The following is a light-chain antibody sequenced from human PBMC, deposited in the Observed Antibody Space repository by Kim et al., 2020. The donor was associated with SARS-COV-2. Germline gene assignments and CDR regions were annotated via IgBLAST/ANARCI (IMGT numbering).Light chain of an antibody. CDR3: LQHHAYPLT. CDR2: GAS. CDR1: QDIKDE. J-gene: IGKJ1*01. V-gene: IGKV1-17*01. Sequence: SSVGGRVTITCRTSQDIKDELAWYQQKAGKAPKRLIYGASYLQSGVPSRFSGSGSGTAFTLTISSLQPEDSATYYCLQHHAYPLTFGQGTKVDIK.